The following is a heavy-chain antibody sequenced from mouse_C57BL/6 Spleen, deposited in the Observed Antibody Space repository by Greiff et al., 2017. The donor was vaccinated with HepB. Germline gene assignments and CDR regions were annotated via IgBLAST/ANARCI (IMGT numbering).Heavy chain of an antibody. V-gene: IGHV1-69*01. J-gene: IGHJ2*01. CDR3: ARGNLGYYDSSYDFDY. CDR2: IDPSDSYT. D-gene: IGHD1-1*01. Sequence: QVQLQQPGAELVMPGASVKLSCTASGYTFTSYWMHWVKQRPGQGLEWIGEIDPSDSYTNYNQKFKGKSTLTVAKSSSTDYMQRSSLTSEASAVYYSARGNLGYYDSSYDFDYWGQGTTLTVSS. CDR1: GYTFTSYW.